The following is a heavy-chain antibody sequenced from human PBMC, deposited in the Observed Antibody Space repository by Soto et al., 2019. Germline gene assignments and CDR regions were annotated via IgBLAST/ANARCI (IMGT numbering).Heavy chain of an antibody. D-gene: IGHD3-22*01. J-gene: IGHJ4*02. CDR1: GDSIDRSNYY. CDR3: ARHFVAVVIKGWGY. Sequence: SETLSLTCTVSGDSIDRSNYYWDWVRQPPGKGLEWIGTTYYNGNVYYNPSLKSRVTMSVDTSKNQFSPKLISVTAADTAVYYCARHFVAVVIKGWGYWGQGALVTVS. V-gene: IGHV4-39*01. CDR2: TYYNGNV.